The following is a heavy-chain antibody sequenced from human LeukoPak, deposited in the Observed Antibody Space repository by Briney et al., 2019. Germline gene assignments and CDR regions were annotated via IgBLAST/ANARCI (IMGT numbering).Heavy chain of an antibody. CDR1: GGSISSYY. Sequence: PSETLSLTCTVSGGSISSYYWSWIRQPPGKGLEWIGYIYYSGSTNYNPSLKSRVTISVDTSKNQFPLKLSSVTAADTAVYYCARKNYDFWSGYYDGFDPWGQGTLVTVSS. D-gene: IGHD3-3*01. J-gene: IGHJ5*02. V-gene: IGHV4-59*01. CDR2: IYYSGST. CDR3: ARKNYDFWSGYYDGFDP.